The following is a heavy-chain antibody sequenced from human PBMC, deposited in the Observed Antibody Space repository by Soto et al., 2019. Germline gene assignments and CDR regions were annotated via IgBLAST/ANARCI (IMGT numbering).Heavy chain of an antibody. Sequence: GGSLRLSCAASGFTFSSYGMHWVRQAPGKGLEWVAVISYDGSNKYYADSVKGRFTISRDNSKNTLYLQMNSLRAEDTAVYYCAKDRRFRRVGGWLSNIPPRGMDVWGQGTTVTVSS. CDR1: GFTFSSYG. J-gene: IGHJ6*02. CDR2: ISYDGSNK. D-gene: IGHD3-22*01. CDR3: AKDRRFRRVGGWLSNIPPRGMDV. V-gene: IGHV3-30*18.